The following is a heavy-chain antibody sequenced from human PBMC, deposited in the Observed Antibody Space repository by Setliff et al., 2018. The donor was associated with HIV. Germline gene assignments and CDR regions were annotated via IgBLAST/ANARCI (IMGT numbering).Heavy chain of an antibody. CDR1: GGSISSHY. J-gene: IGHJ4*02. CDR3: ARDGPFDY. V-gene: IGHV4-59*11. CDR2: IYYSGST. Sequence: SETLSLTCTVSGGSISSHYWSWIRQPPGKGLEWIGYIYYSGSTNYNPSLKSRVTISVDTSKNQFSLKLSSVTAADTAVYYCARDGPFDYWGQGTLVTVSS.